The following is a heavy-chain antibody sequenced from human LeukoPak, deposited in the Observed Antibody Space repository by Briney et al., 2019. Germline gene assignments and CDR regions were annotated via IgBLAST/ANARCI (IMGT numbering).Heavy chain of an antibody. CDR1: GFTFSTAS. V-gene: IGHV3-23*01. CDR3: ARSSGWWSLDY. Sequence: QPGGSLRLSCAASGFTFSTASLHWVRQAPGRGLEWVSAFDNGFGTYYPDSLKDQFTISRDNSKNTLFLQMNSLRAEDTAVYYCARSSGWWSLDYWGRGTLVTVSS. D-gene: IGHD6-19*01. J-gene: IGHJ4*02. CDR2: FDNGFGT.